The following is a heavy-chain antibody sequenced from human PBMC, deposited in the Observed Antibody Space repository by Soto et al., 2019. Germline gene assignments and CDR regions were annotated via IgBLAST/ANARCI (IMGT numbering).Heavy chain of an antibody. J-gene: IGHJ4*02. Sequence: ASVKVSCKASGYTFTSYYMHWVRQAPGQGLEWMGIINPSGGSTSYAQKFQGRVTMTRDTSTSIVYMELSSLRSEDTAVYYCARDLLLRGAPGYWGQGTLVTVSS. D-gene: IGHD3-10*01. CDR2: INPSGGST. V-gene: IGHV1-46*03. CDR1: GYTFTSYY. CDR3: ARDLLLRGAPGY.